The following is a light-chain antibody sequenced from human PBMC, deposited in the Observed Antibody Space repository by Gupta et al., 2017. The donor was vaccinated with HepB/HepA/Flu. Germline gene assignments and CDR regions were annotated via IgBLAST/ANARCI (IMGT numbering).Light chain of an antibody. CDR1: RSNIGSNT. Sequence: QSVLTQPPSASGTPGQRVTISCSGSRSNIGSNTVNWYQQFPGTAPKLLIYSNNQRPSGVPDRFSGSKSGTSVSLAISGLQSEDEADYYCAAWEDSLNGVLFGGGTKLTVL. CDR2: SNN. CDR3: AAWEDSLNGVL. J-gene: IGLJ2*01. V-gene: IGLV1-44*01.